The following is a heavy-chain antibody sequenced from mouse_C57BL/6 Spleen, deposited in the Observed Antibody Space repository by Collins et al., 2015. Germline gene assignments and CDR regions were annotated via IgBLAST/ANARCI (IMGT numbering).Heavy chain of an antibody. CDR2: IHPNSGST. D-gene: IGHD4-1*01. CDR3: ARNGKLGCFDY. V-gene: IGHV1-64*01. Sequence: QVQLQQPGAELVKPGASVKLSCKASGYTFTSYWMHWVKQRPGQGLEWIGMIHPNSGSTNYNEKFKSKATLTVDKSSSTAYMQLSSLTSEDSAVYYCARNGKLGCFDYWGQGTTLTVSS. J-gene: IGHJ2*01. CDR1: GYTFTSYW.